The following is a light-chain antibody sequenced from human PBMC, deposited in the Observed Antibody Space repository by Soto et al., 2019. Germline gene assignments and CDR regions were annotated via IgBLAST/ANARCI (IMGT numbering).Light chain of an antibody. Sequence: ETVMTQSPATLSVSPGERATLSCRASQSVSSNLAWYQQKPGQAPRLLIYGASTRATGIPARFSGSGSGTEFTPTISSLQSEDFAVYYCQQYNNWPPVTFGQGTRLEIK. CDR1: QSVSSN. V-gene: IGKV3-15*01. CDR2: GAS. J-gene: IGKJ5*01. CDR3: QQYNNWPPVT.